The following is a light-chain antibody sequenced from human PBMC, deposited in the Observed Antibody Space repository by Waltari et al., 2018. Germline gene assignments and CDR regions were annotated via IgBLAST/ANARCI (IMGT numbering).Light chain of an antibody. CDR2: YAS. Sequence: DIQMPQSPSSLSASVGDRVTITCRASQGINNYLSWYQQKPGKAPKRLIYYASSLESGVPSRFSGTGSGTDYSLTISSLQPEDIATYYCQQYDNFPHSFGQGTKVEIK. CDR1: QGINNY. J-gene: IGKJ2*03. V-gene: IGKV1-33*01. CDR3: QQYDNFPHS.